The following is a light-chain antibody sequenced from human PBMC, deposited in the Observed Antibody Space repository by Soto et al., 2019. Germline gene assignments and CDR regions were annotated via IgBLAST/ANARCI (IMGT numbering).Light chain of an antibody. CDR2: GAS. CDR3: QQYKDWFSIT. Sequence: EIVLTQSPATLSVSPGERATLSCRASQSVSSKLAWYQQRPGQSPRLLIYGASTRATDIPARFSGSGSGTEINLTISSRQSEDFAVYYCQQYKDWFSITFGQGTRLEIK. V-gene: IGKV3-15*01. J-gene: IGKJ5*01. CDR1: QSVSSK.